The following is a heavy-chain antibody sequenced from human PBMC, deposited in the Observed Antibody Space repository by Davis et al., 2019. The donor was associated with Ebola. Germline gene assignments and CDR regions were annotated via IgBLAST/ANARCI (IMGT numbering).Heavy chain of an antibody. CDR2: IRSKANSYAT. V-gene: IGHV3-73*01. CDR3: TSAYGDWDY. CDR1: GSTFSGSA. J-gene: IGHJ4*02. D-gene: IGHD4-17*01. Sequence: GGSLRLSCAASGSTFSGSAMHWVRHASGKGLEWVGRIRSKANSYATAYAASVKGRFTISRDDSKNTAYLQMNSLKTEDTAVYYCTSAYGDWDYWGQGTLVTVSS.